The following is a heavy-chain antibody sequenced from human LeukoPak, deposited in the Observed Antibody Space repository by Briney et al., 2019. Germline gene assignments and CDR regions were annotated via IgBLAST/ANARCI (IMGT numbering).Heavy chain of an antibody. V-gene: IGHV4-34*01. CDR1: GGSFSGYY. J-gene: IGHJ4*02. D-gene: IGHD6-19*01. CDR3: ARGSSGWTFDY. Sequence: SETLSLTCAVSGGSFSGYYWSWIRQPPGKGLEWIGEINHSGSTNYNPSLKSRVTISVDTSKNQFSLKLSSVTAADTAVYYCARGSSGWTFDYWGQGTLVTVSS. CDR2: INHSGST.